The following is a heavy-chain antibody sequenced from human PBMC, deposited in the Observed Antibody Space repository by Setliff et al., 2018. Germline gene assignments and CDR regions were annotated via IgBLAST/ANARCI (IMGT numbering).Heavy chain of an antibody. Sequence: ASVKVSCKASGYKFINFGVSWVRQAPGQGLEWMAMIITSTGKTSYAQKFQGRVTVTTDTYTGTGYMELRSLRSDDTAMYFCARFGGSCSSSSCYASDLWGQGTMVTVSS. V-gene: IGHV1-18*01. CDR3: ARFGGSCSSSSCYASDL. D-gene: IGHD2-2*01. J-gene: IGHJ3*01. CDR2: IITSTGKT. CDR1: GYKFINFG.